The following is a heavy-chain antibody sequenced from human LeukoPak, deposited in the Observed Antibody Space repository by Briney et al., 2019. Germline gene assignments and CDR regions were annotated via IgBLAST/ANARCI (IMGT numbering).Heavy chain of an antibody. Sequence: ASVKVSCKVSGYTLTELSMHWVRQAPGKGLEWMGGFDPEDGETIYAQKFQGRVTMTEDTSTDTAYMELSSLRSEDTAVYYCARDRVRYFDWSHTPYGMDVWGQGTTVTVSS. V-gene: IGHV1-24*01. CDR1: GYTLTELS. CDR2: FDPEDGET. J-gene: IGHJ6*02. CDR3: ARDRVRYFDWSHTPYGMDV. D-gene: IGHD3-9*01.